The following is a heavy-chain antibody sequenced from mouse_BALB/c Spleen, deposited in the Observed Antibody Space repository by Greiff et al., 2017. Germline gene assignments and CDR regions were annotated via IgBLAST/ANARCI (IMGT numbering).Heavy chain of an antibody. V-gene: IGHV1-67*01. Sequence: QVQLQESGADLVRPGVSLKISCNGSGFTFTDYDMHWVRQSPEKSLEWIGVISTYYGDACYTQNFKGQATMAGDKASSTAYVELARLTSEDSAIYYCARVGGNYVGAFAYWGEGTLVTVSA. CDR1: GFTFTDYD. J-gene: IGHJ3*01. D-gene: IGHD2-1*01. CDR2: ISTYYGDA. CDR3: ARVGGNYVGAFAY.